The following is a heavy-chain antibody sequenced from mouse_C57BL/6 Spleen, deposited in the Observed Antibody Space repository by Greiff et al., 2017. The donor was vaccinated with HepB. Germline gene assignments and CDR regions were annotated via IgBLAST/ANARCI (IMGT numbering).Heavy chain of an antibody. CDR2: IHPNSGST. CDR3: ARITTVWYFDY. J-gene: IGHJ2*01. Sequence: QVQLQQPGAELVKPGASVKLSCKASGYTFTSYWMHWVKQRPGQGLEWIGMIHPNSGSTNYNEKFKSKATLTVDKSSSTAYMQLSSLTSEDSAVYYCARITTVWYFDYWGQGTTLTVSS. V-gene: IGHV1-64*01. D-gene: IGHD1-1*01. CDR1: GYTFTSYW.